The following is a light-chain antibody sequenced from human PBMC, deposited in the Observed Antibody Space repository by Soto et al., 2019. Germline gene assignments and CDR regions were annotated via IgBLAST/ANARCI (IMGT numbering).Light chain of an antibody. CDR1: SSDVGGYNY. V-gene: IGLV2-8*01. J-gene: IGLJ1*01. Sequence: QSALSQPPSASGSPGQSVTISCTGTSSDVGGYNYVSWYQQHPGKAPKLMIYEVSKRPSGVPDRFSGSKSGNTASLTVSGLQPEDDSNYYCCSYAGSYTSPYVFGTGTKLTVL. CDR3: CSYAGSYTSPYV. CDR2: EVS.